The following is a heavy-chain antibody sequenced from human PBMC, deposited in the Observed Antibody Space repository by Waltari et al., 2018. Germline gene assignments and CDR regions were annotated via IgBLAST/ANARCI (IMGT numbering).Heavy chain of an antibody. CDR2: MSFDGYSK. V-gene: IGHV3-30-3*01. J-gene: IGHJ4*02. D-gene: IGHD2-15*01. CDR3: AREGYTSGRAGNFDY. Sequence: LVESGGDVVQSGRSLGLSCTSPQSAFNNVILYWVRQAPGKGLEWVSAMSFDGYSKYYADSVRGRFTISRDDSLKTVYLQLDSLRLEDTAIYYCAREGYTSGRAGNFDYWGQGTLVTVSS. CDR1: QSAFNNVI.